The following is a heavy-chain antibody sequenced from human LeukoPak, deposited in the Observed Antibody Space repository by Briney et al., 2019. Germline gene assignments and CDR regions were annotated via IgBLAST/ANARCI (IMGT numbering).Heavy chain of an antibody. CDR3: AFRTPGRYFDH. J-gene: IGHJ4*02. Sequence: GGSLRLSCAGSGFTFSTYAMSWVRQAPGKGLEWVSGISSSGDRTFYRDSVKGRFTISRDNSKNTLYPPPNSLISEGTAAYHCAFRTPGRYFDHWGQGALVTVSS. D-gene: IGHD1-26*01. V-gene: IGHV3-23*01. CDR1: GFTFSTYA. CDR2: ISSSGDRT.